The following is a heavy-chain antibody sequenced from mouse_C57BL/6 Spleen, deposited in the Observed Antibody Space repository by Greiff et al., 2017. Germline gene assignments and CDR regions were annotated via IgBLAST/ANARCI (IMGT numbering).Heavy chain of an antibody. CDR3: ARRGVLQPLAY. J-gene: IGHJ3*01. CDR1: GYTFTSYG. V-gene: IGHV1-81*01. Sequence: QVQLQQSGAELARPGASVKLSCKASGYTFTSYGISWVKQRTGQGLEWIGEIYPRSGNTYYNEKFKGKATLTADKSSSTAYMELRSLTSEDSAVYFCARRGVLQPLAYWGQGTLVTVSA. D-gene: IGHD6-1*01. CDR2: IYPRSGNT.